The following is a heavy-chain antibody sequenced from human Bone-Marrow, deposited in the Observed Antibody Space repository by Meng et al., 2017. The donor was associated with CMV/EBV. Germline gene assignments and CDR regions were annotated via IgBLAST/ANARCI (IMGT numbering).Heavy chain of an antibody. V-gene: IGHV4-34*01. J-gene: IGHJ6*02. CDR1: GGSFSGYV. CDR2: FNHNGRT. CDR3: ARRDAVRDYYGMAV. D-gene: IGHD2-8*01. Sequence: GSLRLSCAVSGGSFSGYVWSWIRQPPGKGLEWIAEFNHNGRTNDNPSLKSRVYISADMSKDQISLKLSSVTAADTAVYYCARRDAVRDYYGMAVWGPGNTVNGAS.